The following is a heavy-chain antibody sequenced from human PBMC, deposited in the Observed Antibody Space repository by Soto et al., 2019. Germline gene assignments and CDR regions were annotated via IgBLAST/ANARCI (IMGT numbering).Heavy chain of an antibody. D-gene: IGHD3-9*01. V-gene: IGHV1-2*02. Sequence: ASVKVSCKASGYSFINYYMHWVRQAPGQGFEWMGRISRKSGGTNYAQKFQGRVSLTWDTSLNPAYMELSSLMSEDTAVYYCARPPGYISDWYYFDLWGQGTQVTVSS. CDR1: GYSFINYY. J-gene: IGHJ4*02. CDR2: ISRKSGGT. CDR3: ARPPGYISDWYYFDL.